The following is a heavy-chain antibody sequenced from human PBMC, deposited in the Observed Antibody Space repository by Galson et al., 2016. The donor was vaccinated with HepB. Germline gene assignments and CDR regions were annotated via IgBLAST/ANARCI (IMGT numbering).Heavy chain of an antibody. D-gene: IGHD1-1*01. CDR2: IIPILGIA. Sequence: SVKVSCKASGGTFSSYTISWVRQAPGQGLEWMGRIIPILGIANYAQKFQGRVTITADKSTGTAYMELSSLRSEDTAVYYCAGTGTFLDNWFDPWGQGTLGTVSS. CDR1: GGTFSSYT. J-gene: IGHJ5*02. CDR3: AGTGTFLDNWFDP. V-gene: IGHV1-69*02.